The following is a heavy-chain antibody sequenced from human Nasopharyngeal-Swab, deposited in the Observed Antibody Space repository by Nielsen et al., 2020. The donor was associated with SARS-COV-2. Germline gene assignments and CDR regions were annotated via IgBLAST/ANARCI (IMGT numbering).Heavy chain of an antibody. J-gene: IGHJ3*02. D-gene: IGHD2-2*01. V-gene: IGHV1-18*01. Sequence: AAVKVSCKASGYTCTSYGISWVRQAPGQGLEWMGWISAYNGNTNYAQKLQGRVTMTTDTSTSTAYMELRSLRSDDTAVYYCARVPGNHDAFDIWGQGTMVTVSS. CDR1: GYTCTSYG. CDR2: ISAYNGNT. CDR3: ARVPGNHDAFDI.